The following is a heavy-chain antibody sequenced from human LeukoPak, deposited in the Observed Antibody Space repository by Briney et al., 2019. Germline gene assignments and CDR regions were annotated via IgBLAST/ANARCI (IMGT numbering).Heavy chain of an antibody. Sequence: SETLSLTCTVSGGSISSHYWSWIPQPPGKGLEWIGYIYYSGSTNYNPSLKSRVTISVDTSKNQFSLKLSSVTAADTAVYYCARIGSGWAFDYWGQGTLVTVSS. V-gene: IGHV4-59*11. J-gene: IGHJ4*02. CDR1: GGSISSHY. CDR3: ARIGSGWAFDY. CDR2: IYYSGST. D-gene: IGHD6-25*01.